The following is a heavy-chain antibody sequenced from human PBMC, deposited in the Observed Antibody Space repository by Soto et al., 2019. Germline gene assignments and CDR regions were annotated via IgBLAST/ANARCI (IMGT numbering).Heavy chain of an antibody. D-gene: IGHD2-15*01. V-gene: IGHV4-59*01. CDR1: GVSISSSY. Sequence: QVQLQESGPGLVKPSETLSLTCTVSGVSISSSYWSWIRQPPGKGLEWIGYIYNSGSTIYNPSLKSRVTISVDTSKIQVSLGLSSVTAADTAVYYCARDRAFCSGRSCYSTPDYYYYMDVWGKGTTVTVS. CDR3: ARDRAFCSGRSCYSTPDYYYYMDV. J-gene: IGHJ6*03. CDR2: IYNSGST.